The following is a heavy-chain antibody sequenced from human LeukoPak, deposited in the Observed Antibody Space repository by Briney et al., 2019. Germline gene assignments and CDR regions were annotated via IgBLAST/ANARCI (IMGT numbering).Heavy chain of an antibody. J-gene: IGHJ5*02. D-gene: IGHD2-15*01. CDR2: FTGLGGT. V-gene: IGHV3-23*01. Sequence: GGSLRLSCAASGFTLSTYTMMWVRQAPGKGLQWLASFTGLGGTYYADSVLGRFTISRDNSKNMVYLQINSLTAEDTAVYYCAKGDAGGKVDWFDPWGQGTLVTVSS. CDR1: GFTLSTYT. CDR3: AKGDAGGKVDWFDP.